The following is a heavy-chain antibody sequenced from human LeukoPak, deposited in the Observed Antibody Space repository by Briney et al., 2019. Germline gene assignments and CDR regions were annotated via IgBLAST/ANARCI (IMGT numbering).Heavy chain of an antibody. CDR1: GGSVSSGSYY. CDR3: AREKGYCSGGSCPNNYYGMDV. J-gene: IGHJ6*02. Sequence: SETLSLTCTVSGGSVSSGSYYWSWIRQPPGKGLEWIGYIYYSGSTNYNPSLKSRVTISVDTSKNQFSLKLSSVTAADTAVYYCAREKGYCSGGSCPNNYYGMDVWGQGTTVTVSS. CDR2: IYYSGST. V-gene: IGHV4-61*01. D-gene: IGHD2-15*01.